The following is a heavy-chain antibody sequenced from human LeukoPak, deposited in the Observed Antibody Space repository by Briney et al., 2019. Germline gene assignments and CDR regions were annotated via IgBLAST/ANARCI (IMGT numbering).Heavy chain of an antibody. CDR1: GFTFSSYR. CDR2: IDSDGSST. J-gene: IGHJ4*02. D-gene: IGHD6-13*01. CDR3: ARAEYSSSWIFDY. Sequence: GGSLRLSCAASGFTFSSYRMHWVRQVPGKRLVWLSRIDSDGSSTSYADSVKGRFTISRDNAKNTLYLQLNSLRAEDTGVYYCARAEYSSSWIFDYWGQGTLVTVSS. V-gene: IGHV3-74*01.